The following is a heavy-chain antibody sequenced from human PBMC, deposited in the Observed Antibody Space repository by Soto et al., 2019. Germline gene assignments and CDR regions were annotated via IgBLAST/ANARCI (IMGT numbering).Heavy chain of an antibody. CDR2: LYYSGST. J-gene: IGHJ5*02. V-gene: IGHV4-59*08. CDR1: GGSLSSYY. Sequence: PSETLSLTCTVSGGSLSSYYWSWIRQPPGKGLEWIGYLYYSGSTNYSPSLKSRVTISVDTSKNQFSLKLSSVTAADTAVYYCARLLWSYGPWFDPWGQGTLVTAPQ. D-gene: IGHD5-18*01. CDR3: ARLLWSYGPWFDP.